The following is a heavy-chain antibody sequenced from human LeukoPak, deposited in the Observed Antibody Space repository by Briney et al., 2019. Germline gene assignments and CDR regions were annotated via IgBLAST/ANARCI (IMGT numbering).Heavy chain of an antibody. D-gene: IGHD1-26*01. V-gene: IGHV3-7*04. CDR3: ARGGGRSLGY. CDR2: IKPDGSEM. J-gene: IGHJ4*02. CDR1: GFTFTNYW. Sequence: GGSLRLSCAASGFTFTNYWMSWVRQAPGKGLEWVAYIKPDGSEMYYVDSVKGRLTISRDNAKNSLHLQMNSLRAEDTAVYYCARGGGRSLGYWGQGTLVTVSS.